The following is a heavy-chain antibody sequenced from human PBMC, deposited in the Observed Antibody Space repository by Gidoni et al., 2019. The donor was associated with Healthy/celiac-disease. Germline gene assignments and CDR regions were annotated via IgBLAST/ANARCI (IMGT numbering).Heavy chain of an antibody. D-gene: IGHD3-3*01. CDR1: GGSISSSNW. V-gene: IGHV4-4*02. Sequence: QVQLQESGPGLVQPSGTLSLTCAVSGGSISSSNWLSWVRQPPGKGLEWIGEIYHSGRTNYNPSLKSRVTISVDKSKNQFSLKLSSVTAADTAVYYCARAPTRKYYDFWSGYPDSAFDIWGQGTMVTVSS. CDR2: IYHSGRT. J-gene: IGHJ3*02. CDR3: ARAPTRKYYDFWSGYPDSAFDI.